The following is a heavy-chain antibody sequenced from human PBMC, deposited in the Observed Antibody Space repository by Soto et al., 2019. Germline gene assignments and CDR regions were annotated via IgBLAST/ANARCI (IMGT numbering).Heavy chain of an antibody. CDR1: WFSVSSNY. J-gene: IGHJ4*02. Sequence: PGGSLRLSCAASWFSVSSNYMSWVRQAPGKGLEWVSVIYSGGSTYYADSVKGRFTISRDNSKNTLYLQMYSLRAEDTAVYYCARKMTTVTTSFDYWGQGTLVTVSS. V-gene: IGHV3-53*01. D-gene: IGHD4-17*01. CDR3: ARKMTTVTTSFDY. CDR2: IYSGGST.